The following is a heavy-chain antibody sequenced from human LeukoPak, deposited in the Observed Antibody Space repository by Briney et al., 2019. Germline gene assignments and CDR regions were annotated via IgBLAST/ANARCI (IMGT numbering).Heavy chain of an antibody. CDR2: ITYDGSNK. D-gene: IGHD1-26*01. J-gene: IGHJ6*01. V-gene: IGHV3-30-3*01. CDR3: ARGPHRGTYLPYYYYGMDV. CDR1: GFIFSAHA. Sequence: GGSLRLSCATSGFIFSAHAMHWVRQASGKGLEWVAVITYDGSNKYYGDSVQGRFTISRDSSNNTLWLQMSSLRSEDTAVYYCARGPHRGTYLPYYYYGMDVWGQGTTVTVSS.